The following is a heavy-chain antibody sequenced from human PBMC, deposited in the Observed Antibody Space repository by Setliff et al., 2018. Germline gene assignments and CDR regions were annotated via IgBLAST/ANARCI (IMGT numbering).Heavy chain of an antibody. V-gene: IGHV4-61*09. CDR2: FYTSGIT. CDR3: ASSQFYINFGS. J-gene: IGHJ4*02. CDR1: GGSISSGSYY. D-gene: IGHD1-1*01. Sequence: SSETLSLTCTVSGGSISSGSYYWTWIRQPAGKGLEWIGHFYTSGITSYNPSLKSRVTMSVDTSKNQFSLKLTSVTAADTAVYYCASSQFYINFGSWGQGTLVTVSS.